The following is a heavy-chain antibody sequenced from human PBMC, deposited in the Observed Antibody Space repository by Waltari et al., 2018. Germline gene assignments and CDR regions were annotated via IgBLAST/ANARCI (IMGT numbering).Heavy chain of an antibody. CDR3: ARDHLYNWNYVEY. J-gene: IGHJ4*02. V-gene: IGHV3-21*01. Sequence: EVHLVESGGGRVKPGGSLRRQCAAPGLTFSSSNINWVRWAPGKGLEWVSSISSSSYIYYADSVKGRFTISRDNAKNSLYLQMNSLRAEDTAVYYCARDHLYNWNYVEYWGQGTLVTVSS. CDR1: GLTFSSSN. CDR2: ISSSSYI. D-gene: IGHD1-20*01.